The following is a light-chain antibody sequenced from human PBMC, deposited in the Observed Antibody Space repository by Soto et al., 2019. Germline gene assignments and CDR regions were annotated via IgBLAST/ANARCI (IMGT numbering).Light chain of an antibody. CDR1: SSDVGGYDY. CDR2: GVS. V-gene: IGLV2-14*03. Sequence: QSALTQPASVSGSPGQSITISCTGTSSDVGGYDYVSWYQQHPGKAPKLMIYGVSNRPSGVSNRFSGSKSGNTASLTISGLQAEDEAEYYCSSYTNSITHVFGGGTKLTVL. J-gene: IGLJ3*02. CDR3: SSYTNSITHV.